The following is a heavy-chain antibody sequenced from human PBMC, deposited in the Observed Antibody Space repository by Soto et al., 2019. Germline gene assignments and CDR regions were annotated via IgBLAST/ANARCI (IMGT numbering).Heavy chain of an antibody. CDR2: IYYSGST. J-gene: IGHJ6*02. D-gene: IGHD3-10*01. Sequence: SEILSLTCTVSGGSISSYCWSWIRQPPGKGLEWIGYIYYSGSTNYNPSLKSRVTISVDTSKNQFSLKLSSVTAADTAVYYCARGGYYGSGSYYNNYYYGMDVWGQGTTVTVSS. CDR1: GGSISSYC. CDR3: ARGGYYGSGSYYNNYYYGMDV. V-gene: IGHV4-59*01.